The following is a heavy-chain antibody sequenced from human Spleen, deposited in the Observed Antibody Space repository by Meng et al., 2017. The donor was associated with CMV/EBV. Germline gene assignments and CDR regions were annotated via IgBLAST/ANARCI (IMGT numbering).Heavy chain of an antibody. D-gene: IGHD3-22*01. Sequence: ASVKVSCKASGYTFTSYAMHWVRQAPGQGLEWMGWINPNSGGTNYAQKFQGRVTMTRDTSISTAYMELSRLRSDDTAVYYCARDSNYHDSSGGAYYYGMDVWGQGTTVTVSS. CDR1: GYTFTSYA. CDR2: INPNSGGT. V-gene: IGHV1-2*02. J-gene: IGHJ6*02. CDR3: ARDSNYHDSSGGAYYYGMDV.